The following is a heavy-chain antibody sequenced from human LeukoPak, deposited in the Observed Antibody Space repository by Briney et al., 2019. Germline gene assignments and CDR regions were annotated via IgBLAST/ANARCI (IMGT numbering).Heavy chain of an antibody. D-gene: IGHD3-22*01. CDR1: GGSISSYY. V-gene: IGHV4-59*12. CDR2: IYYSGST. Sequence: SETLSLTCTVSGGSISSYYWSWIRQPPGKGLEWIGYIYYSGSTNYNPSLKSRVTISVDTSKNQFSLKLSSVTAADTAVYYCARAAYYYDSSGYLPTHSRTHFDYWGQGTLVTVSS. CDR3: ARAAYYYDSSGYLPTHSRTHFDY. J-gene: IGHJ4*02.